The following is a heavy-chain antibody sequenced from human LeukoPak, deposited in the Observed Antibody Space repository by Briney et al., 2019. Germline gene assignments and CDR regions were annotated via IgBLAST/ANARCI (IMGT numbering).Heavy chain of an antibody. J-gene: IGHJ5*02. CDR3: ARALYGSGSYDTNWFDP. D-gene: IGHD3-10*01. CDR1: GGSFSGYY. CDR2: INHSGST. Sequence: SETLSLTCAVYGGSFSGYYWSWIRQPQGKGLEWIGEINHSGSTNYNASLKSRVTISVDTSNNQFSLKLSSVTATDTAVYYCARALYGSGSYDTNWFDPWGQGTLVTVAS. V-gene: IGHV4-34*01.